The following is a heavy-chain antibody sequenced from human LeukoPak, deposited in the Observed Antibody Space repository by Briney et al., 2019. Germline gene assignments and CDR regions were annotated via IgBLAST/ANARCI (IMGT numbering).Heavy chain of an antibody. V-gene: IGHV4-38-2*02. D-gene: IGHD3-10*01. J-gene: IGHJ5*02. CDR1: GYSISTGYY. Sequence: PSETLSLTCTVSGYSISTGYYWDWIRQPPGKGLEWIGTFYHGGSTYYNPSLKSRVTISVDTSKNQFSLKLSSVTAADTAVYYCAASVWFGELIDSPWGQGTLVTVSS. CDR2: FYHGGST. CDR3: AASVWFGELIDSP.